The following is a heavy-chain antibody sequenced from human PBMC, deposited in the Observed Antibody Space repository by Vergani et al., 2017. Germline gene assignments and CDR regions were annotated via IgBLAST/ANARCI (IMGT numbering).Heavy chain of an antibody. Sequence: QLQLQESGSGLVKPSQTLSLTCAVSGGSISSGGYSWSWIRPPPGKGLEWIGYIYHSGSTYYNPSLKSRVTISVDRSKNQFSLKLSSVTAADTAVYYCARLSRANYYYYMDVWGKGTTVTVSS. J-gene: IGHJ6*03. CDR3: ARLSRANYYYYMDV. CDR1: GGSISSGGYS. V-gene: IGHV4-30-2*01. D-gene: IGHD1-26*01. CDR2: IYHSGST.